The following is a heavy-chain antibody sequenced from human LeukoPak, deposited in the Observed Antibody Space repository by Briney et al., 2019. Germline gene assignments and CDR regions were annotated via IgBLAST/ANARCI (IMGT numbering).Heavy chain of an antibody. CDR3: ARQNYYDSSGYHF. D-gene: IGHD3-22*01. J-gene: IGHJ4*02. V-gene: IGHV5-10-1*01. CDR1: GYSFASYW. CDR2: IDPSDSYT. Sequence: GESLKISCKGSGYSFASYWIGWVRQMPGKGLEWMGRIDPSDSYTNYSPSLQGHVTNSADKSISTAYLQWSSLKASDTAMYYCARQNYYDSSGYHFWGQGTLVTVSS.